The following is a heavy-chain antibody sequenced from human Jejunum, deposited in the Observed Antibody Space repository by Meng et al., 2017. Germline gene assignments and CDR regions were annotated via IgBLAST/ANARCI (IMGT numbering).Heavy chain of an antibody. CDR2: ISGTRGFT. V-gene: IGHV3-23*01. D-gene: IGHD5-24*01. CDR1: GFIFSNYA. Sequence: GGSLRLSCAASGFIFSNYAMIWVRQAPGKGLEWVSAISGTRGFTYDADSVKGRFTISRDNSKNTLYLQMHSLRAEDTAVYYCAKFHGPFKSDGWTYEPFNIWGQGTMVTVSS. J-gene: IGHJ3*02. CDR3: AKFHGPFKSDGWTYEPFNI.